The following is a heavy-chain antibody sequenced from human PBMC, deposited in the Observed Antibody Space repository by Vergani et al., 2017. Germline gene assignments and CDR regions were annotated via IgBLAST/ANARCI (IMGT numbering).Heavy chain of an antibody. CDR3: ARTFAFYSSSWYGMDV. CDR1: GFALNRHA. D-gene: IGHD6-13*01. J-gene: IGHJ6*02. CDR2: ISFDGTNE. Sequence: QVQLVESGGGVVQPGTSLRLSCVVSGFALNRHAMYWVRQAPGKGLEWVVGISFDGTNEYYPDLVKGRFTISRDIAKNTLYLQMNSLRAEDTAVYYCARTFAFYSSSWYGMDVWGQGTTVTVSS. V-gene: IGHV3-30-3*01.